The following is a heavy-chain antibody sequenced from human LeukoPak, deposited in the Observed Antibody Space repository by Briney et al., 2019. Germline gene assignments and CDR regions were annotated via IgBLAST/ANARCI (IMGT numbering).Heavy chain of an antibody. CDR1: GFTFSSYW. CDR3: ATQGYSGYGYYFDY. Sequence: GGSPRLSCAAAGFTFSSYWMSWVRQAPGKGLEWVGNIKKDGSEKYYVDPVKGRFTISRDNAKNSLYLQMNSLRAEDTAVYYCATQGYSGYGYYFDYWGQGTLVTVSS. V-gene: IGHV3-7*05. CDR2: IKKDGSEK. J-gene: IGHJ4*02. D-gene: IGHD5-12*01.